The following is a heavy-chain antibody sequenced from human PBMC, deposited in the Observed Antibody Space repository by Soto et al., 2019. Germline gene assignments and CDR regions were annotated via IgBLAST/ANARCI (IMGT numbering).Heavy chain of an antibody. CDR1: GFTFSSYA. Sequence: GSLRLSCAASGFTFSSYAKSWVRQAPGKGLEWASAISGSGGSTYYADSVKGRFTISRDNSKNTLYLQMNSLRAEDTAVYYCSKVYVYDFWSGYENHYFDYWSQGTLVTVSS. CDR2: ISGSGGST. D-gene: IGHD3-3*01. CDR3: SKVYVYDFWSGYENHYFDY. J-gene: IGHJ4*02. V-gene: IGHV3-23*01.